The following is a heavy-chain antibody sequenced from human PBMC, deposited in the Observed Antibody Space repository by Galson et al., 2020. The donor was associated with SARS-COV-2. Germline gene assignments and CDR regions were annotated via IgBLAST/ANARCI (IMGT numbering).Heavy chain of an antibody. CDR2: ISGTSVTT. J-gene: IGHJ3*02. V-gene: IGHV3-23*01. CDR3: AKDIEVGAIGRPTDALDI. D-gene: IGHD1-26*01. Sequence: GEFLKISCAAPGFTFSTYAMNWVRQAPGKGLEWVSAISGTSVTTYYADSVKGRFTISRDSSKNTLYLQMDSLRVEDTAVYHCAKDIEVGAIGRPTDALDIWGQGTIVTVSS. CDR1: GFTFSTYA.